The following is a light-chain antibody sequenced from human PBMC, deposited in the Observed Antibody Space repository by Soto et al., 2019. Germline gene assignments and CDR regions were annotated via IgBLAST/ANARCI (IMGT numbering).Light chain of an antibody. V-gene: IGLV1-40*01. Sequence: QSVLTQPPSVSGAPGQRVTISCTGSSSIIGAGYDVHWYQQLPGTAPHLLIYGNSNRPSGVPDRFSGSKSGTSASLAITGLQAEDEADYYCQSYDSSLSGWVFGGGTKVTVL. CDR1: SSIIGAGYD. CDR2: GNS. J-gene: IGLJ3*02. CDR3: QSYDSSLSGWV.